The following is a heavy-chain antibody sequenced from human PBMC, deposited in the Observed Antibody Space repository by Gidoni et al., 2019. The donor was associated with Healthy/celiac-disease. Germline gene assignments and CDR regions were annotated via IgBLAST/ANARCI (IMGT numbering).Heavy chain of an antibody. Sequence: QVQLVQSGAEVKKTGASVKVSCKASGYTFTGYYMHWVRQAPGQGLEWMGWINPNSGGTNYAQKCQGRVTMTRDTSISTAYMELSRLRSDDTAVYYCARDAGLPRLRPFDYWGQGTLVTVSS. V-gene: IGHV1-2*02. CDR2: INPNSGGT. D-gene: IGHD2-21*01. J-gene: IGHJ4*02. CDR3: ARDAGLPRLRPFDY. CDR1: GYTFTGYY.